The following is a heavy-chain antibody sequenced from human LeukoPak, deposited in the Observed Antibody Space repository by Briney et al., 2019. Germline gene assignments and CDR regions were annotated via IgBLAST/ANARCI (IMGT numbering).Heavy chain of an antibody. CDR2: IYYSGST. V-gene: IGHV4-39*07. CDR3: ARDSLGRVGWTYYYYMDV. CDR1: GGSISSYY. J-gene: IGHJ6*03. Sequence: SETLSLTCTVSGGSISSYYWGWIRQPPGKGLEWIGSIYYSGSTYYNPSLKSRVTISVDTSKNQFSLKLSSVTAADTAVYYCARDSLGRVGWTYYYYMDVWGKGTTVTVSS. D-gene: IGHD1-26*01.